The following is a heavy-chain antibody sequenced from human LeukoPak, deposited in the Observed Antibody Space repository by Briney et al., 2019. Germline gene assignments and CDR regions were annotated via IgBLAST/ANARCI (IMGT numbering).Heavy chain of an antibody. J-gene: IGHJ6*03. CDR1: GFTFSSYG. CDR2: IRYDGSNK. Sequence: GGSLRLSCAASGFTFSSYGMHWVRQAPGKGLEWVAFIRYDGSNKYYADSVKGRFTISRDNSKNTLYLQMNSLRAEDTAVYYCAKDGDYYDSSGHKSMDVWGKGTTVTISS. CDR3: AKDGDYYDSSGHKSMDV. V-gene: IGHV3-30*02. D-gene: IGHD3-22*01.